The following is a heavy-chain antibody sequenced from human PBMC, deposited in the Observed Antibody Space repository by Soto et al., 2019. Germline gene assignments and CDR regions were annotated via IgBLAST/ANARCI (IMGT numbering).Heavy chain of an antibody. D-gene: IGHD3-10*01. V-gene: IGHV4-34*01. CDR3: ARGPGYYGSGSYYNHKRYNWFDP. J-gene: IGHJ5*02. Sequence: TSETLSLTCAVYGGSFSGYYWSWIRQPPGKGLEWIGEINHSGSTNYNPSLKSRVTISVDTSKNQFSLKLSSVTAADTAVYYCARGPGYYGSGSYYNHKRYNWFDPWGQGTLVTVSS. CDR2: INHSGST. CDR1: GGSFSGYY.